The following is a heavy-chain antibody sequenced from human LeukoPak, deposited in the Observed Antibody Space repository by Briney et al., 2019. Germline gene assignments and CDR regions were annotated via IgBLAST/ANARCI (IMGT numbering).Heavy chain of an antibody. V-gene: IGHV3-21*01. Sequence: GSLRLSCLASGFSFNSYTMNWVREAPGKGPEWVSTISPVSSYTWYAESVKGRFTISRDNPKNTLYLQMDSLRAEDTAVYYCVRDVSRRIGMDVWGQGTTVTVSS. CDR3: VRDVSRRIGMDV. CDR1: GFSFNSYT. D-gene: IGHD2/OR15-2a*01. J-gene: IGHJ6*02. CDR2: ISPVSSYT.